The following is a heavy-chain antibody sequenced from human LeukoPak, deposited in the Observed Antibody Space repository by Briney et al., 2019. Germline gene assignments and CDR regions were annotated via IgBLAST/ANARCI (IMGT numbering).Heavy chain of an antibody. CDR1: GGSISSGSYY. V-gene: IGHV4-61*10. Sequence: SETLSLTCTVSGGSISSGSYYWSWIRQPAGTGLEWIGYIYYSGSTNYNPSLKSRVTISVDTSKNQFSLKLSSVTAADTAVYYCARDQYYYGSGSYLFFDPWGQGTLVTVSS. J-gene: IGHJ5*02. D-gene: IGHD3-10*01. CDR3: ARDQYYYGSGSYLFFDP. CDR2: IYYSGST.